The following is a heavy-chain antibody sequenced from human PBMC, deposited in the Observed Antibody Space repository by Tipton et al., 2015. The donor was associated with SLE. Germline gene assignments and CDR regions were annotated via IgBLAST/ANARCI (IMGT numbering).Heavy chain of an antibody. CDR3: ARERRLVVVAVSFDY. CDR2: IWYDGSNK. CDR1: GFTFSSYG. V-gene: IGHV3-33*01. J-gene: IGHJ4*02. D-gene: IGHD2-15*01. Sequence: SLRLSCAASGFTFSSYGMHWVRQAPGKGLEWVAVIWYDGSNKYYADSVKGRFTISRDNSKNTLYLQMNSLRAEDTAVYYCARERRLVVVAVSFDYCGQGTPVTVAS.